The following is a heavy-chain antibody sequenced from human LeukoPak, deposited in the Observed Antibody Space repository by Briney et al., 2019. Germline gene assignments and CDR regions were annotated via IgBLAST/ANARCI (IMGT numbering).Heavy chain of an antibody. V-gene: IGHV3-20*04. J-gene: IGHJ4*02. D-gene: IGHD4-23*01. Sequence: GGSLRLSCAASGFTFDDYGMSWVRHAPGKGLEWVSGINWNGGSTGYADSVKGRFTISRDNAKNSLYLQMNSLRAEDTALYYCARGVGYGGNAVNDYWGQGTLVTVSS. CDR3: ARGVGYGGNAVNDY. CDR2: INWNGGST. CDR1: GFTFDDYG.